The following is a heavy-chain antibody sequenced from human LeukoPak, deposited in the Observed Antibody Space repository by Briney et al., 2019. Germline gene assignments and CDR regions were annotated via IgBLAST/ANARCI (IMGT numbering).Heavy chain of an antibody. D-gene: IGHD6-6*01. Sequence: PGGSLRLSCAASGFTFSSYAMSWVRQAPGKGLEWVSAISGSGDTAHYADSVKGRFTISRDNSENTLYLQMNSLRAEDTAVYQCAKGGSSSKEDALDMWGQGTMVTVSS. CDR2: ISGSGDTA. CDR3: AKGGSSSKEDALDM. CDR1: GFTFSSYA. J-gene: IGHJ3*02. V-gene: IGHV3-23*01.